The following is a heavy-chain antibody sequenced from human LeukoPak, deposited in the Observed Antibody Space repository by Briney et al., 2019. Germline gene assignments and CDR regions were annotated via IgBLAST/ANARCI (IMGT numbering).Heavy chain of an antibody. D-gene: IGHD1-20*01. CDR1: GFTFDDYA. V-gene: IGHV3-43*02. CDR3: AKAHNWNYYYGMDV. Sequence: GGSLRLSCAASGFTFDDYAMHWVRQAPGKGLEWVSLISGDDGSTYYADSVKGRFTISRDNSKNSLYLQMNSLRTEDTALYYCAKAHNWNYYYGMDVWGQGTTVTVSS. J-gene: IGHJ6*02. CDR2: ISGDDGST.